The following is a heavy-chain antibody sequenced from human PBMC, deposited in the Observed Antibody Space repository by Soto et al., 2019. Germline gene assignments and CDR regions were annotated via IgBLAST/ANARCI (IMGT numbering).Heavy chain of an antibody. D-gene: IGHD2-2*01. V-gene: IGHV3-9*01. CDR3: AKEPYCSSTSCYGAFDI. CDR2: ISWNSGSI. J-gene: IGHJ3*02. CDR1: GFTFDDYA. Sequence: EVQLVESGGGLVQPGRSLRLSCAASGFTFDDYAMHWVRQAPGKGLEWVSGISWNSGSIGYADSVKGRFTISRDNAKNSLYLQMTSLRAEDTALYYCAKEPYCSSTSCYGAFDIWGQGTMVTVSS.